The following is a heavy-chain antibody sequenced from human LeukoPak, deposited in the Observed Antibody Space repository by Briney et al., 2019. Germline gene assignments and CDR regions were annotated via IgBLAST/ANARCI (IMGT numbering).Heavy chain of an antibody. CDR1: GFTFSVSW. Sequence: GGSLRLSCAASGFTFSVSWMSWVRQAPGKGLEWVANIKYDGNEKYYVDSVKGRFTISRDNAKNSLYLQMNSLRAEDTAVYYCARGGTTFEHWGQGTLVTVSS. V-gene: IGHV3-7*01. J-gene: IGHJ4*02. CDR2: IKYDGNEK. D-gene: IGHD1-1*01. CDR3: ARGGTTFEH.